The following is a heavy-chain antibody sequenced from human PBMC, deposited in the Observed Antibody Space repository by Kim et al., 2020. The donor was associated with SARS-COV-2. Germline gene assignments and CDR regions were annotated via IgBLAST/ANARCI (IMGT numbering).Heavy chain of an antibody. CDR1: GGTFSSYA. CDR2: IIPIFGTA. V-gene: IGHV1-69*13. D-gene: IGHD4-17*01. Sequence: SVKVSCKASGGTFSSYAISWVRQAPGQGLEWMGGIIPIFGTANYAQKFQGRVTITADESTSTAYMELSSLRSEDTAVYYCARAWSYGDMGNWFDPWGQGTLVTVSS. CDR3: ARAWSYGDMGNWFDP. J-gene: IGHJ5*02.